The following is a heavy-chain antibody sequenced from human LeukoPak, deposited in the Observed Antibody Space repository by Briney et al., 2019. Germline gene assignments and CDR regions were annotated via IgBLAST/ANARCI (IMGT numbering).Heavy chain of an antibody. V-gene: IGHV3-23*01. CDR3: AAGGIAVSGNWFDP. CDR1: GFSFTDYP. J-gene: IGHJ5*02. D-gene: IGHD6-19*01. Sequence: GGSLRLSCATSGFSFTDYPMNWVRQAPGKGLEWVSAISGSGATTYYADSVKGRFTISRDNSKNTLYLQMNSLRAEDTALYYCAAGGIAVSGNWFDPWGQGTLVTVSS. CDR2: ISGSGATT.